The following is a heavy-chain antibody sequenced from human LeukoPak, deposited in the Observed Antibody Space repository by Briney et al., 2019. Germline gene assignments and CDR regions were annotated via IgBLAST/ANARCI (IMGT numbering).Heavy chain of an antibody. V-gene: IGHV3-43*01. J-gene: IGHJ4*02. CDR2: ISWDGGST. D-gene: IGHD5-12*01. CDR1: GFTFDDYT. CDR3: AKDRGGYGGWYFDY. Sequence: GGSLRLSCAASGFTFDDYTMHWVRQAPGKGLEWVSLISWDGGSTYYADSVKGRFTISRDNSKNSLYLQMNSLRTEDTALYYCAKDRGGYGGWYFDYWGQGTLVTVSS.